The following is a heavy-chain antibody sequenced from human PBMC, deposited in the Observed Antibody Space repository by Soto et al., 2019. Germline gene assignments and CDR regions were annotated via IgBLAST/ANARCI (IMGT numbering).Heavy chain of an antibody. J-gene: IGHJ5*02. D-gene: IGHD6-19*01. CDR1: GYTFTSYD. CDR3: ARGRRSSGWHNWFDP. CDR2: MNPNSGNT. V-gene: IGHV1-8*01. Sequence: VASVKVSCKASGYTFTSYDINWVRQATGQGLEWMGWMNPNSGNTGYAQKFQGRVTMTRNTSISTAYMELSSLRSEGTAVYYCARGRRSSGWHNWFDPWGQGTLVTVSS.